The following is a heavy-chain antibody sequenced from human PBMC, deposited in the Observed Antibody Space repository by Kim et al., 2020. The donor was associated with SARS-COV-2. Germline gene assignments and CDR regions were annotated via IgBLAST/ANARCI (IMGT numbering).Heavy chain of an antibody. V-gene: IGHV3-23*01. J-gene: IGHJ5*01. CDR1: GFTLNSNV. Sequence: GGSLRLSCATSGFTLNSNVLAWVRQAPGKGLEWVSAIRGRGDGAFYADSVKGRFTISRDISENTLYLQMNSLRVEDTAIYYCAKLKTKLQGVKCFDSWGEGTRVTVSS. CDR3: AKLKTKLQGVKCFDS. CDR2: IRGRGDGA. D-gene: IGHD3-10*01.